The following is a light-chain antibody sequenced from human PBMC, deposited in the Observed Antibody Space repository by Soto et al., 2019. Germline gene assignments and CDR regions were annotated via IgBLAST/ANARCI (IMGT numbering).Light chain of an antibody. Sequence: IVLTQSPGTLSLSPGERTTLSCRASQSISRYLAWYQQKPGQGPRLLIYGASTMATGIPDRFSGSGSGTDFTLTISRLEPEDFAVYYCQQYGSSPPITFCQGTRLEIK. CDR2: GAS. J-gene: IGKJ5*01. CDR3: QQYGSSPPIT. V-gene: IGKV3-20*01. CDR1: QSISRY.